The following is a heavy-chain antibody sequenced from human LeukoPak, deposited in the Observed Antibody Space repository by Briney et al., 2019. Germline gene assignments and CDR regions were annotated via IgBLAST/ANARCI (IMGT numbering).Heavy chain of an antibody. CDR3: ARGGNYYDSTSLGH. CDR2: MNPNSGNT. J-gene: IGHJ4*02. V-gene: IGHV1-8*01. D-gene: IGHD3-22*01. CDR1: GYTFTSYD. Sequence: ASVKVSCKASGYTFTSYDINWVRQATGQGLEWMGWMNPNSGNTGYAQKFQGRVTMTRNTSISTAYVELSSLRSEDTAVYYCARGGNYYDSTSLGHWGQGTLVTVSS.